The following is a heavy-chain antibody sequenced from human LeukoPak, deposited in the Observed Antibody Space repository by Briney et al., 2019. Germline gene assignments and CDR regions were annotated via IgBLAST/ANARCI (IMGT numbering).Heavy chain of an antibody. V-gene: IGHV4-38-2*02. CDR1: GYSISSGYY. CDR3: ARENCSGGSCLIDY. D-gene: IGHD2-15*01. CDR2: IYHSGST. Sequence: PSETLSLTCTVSGYSISSGYYWGWIRQPPGKGLEWIGSIYHSGSTYYNPSLKSRVTISVDTSKNQFSLKLSSVTAADTAVYYCARENCSGGSCLIDYWGQGTLVTVSS. J-gene: IGHJ4*02.